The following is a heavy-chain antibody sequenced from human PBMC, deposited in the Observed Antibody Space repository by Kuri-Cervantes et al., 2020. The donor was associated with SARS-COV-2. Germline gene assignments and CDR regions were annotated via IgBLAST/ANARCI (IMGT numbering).Heavy chain of an antibody. V-gene: IGHV4-61*01. J-gene: IGHJ5*02. Sequence: SETLSLTCPVSGGSVSSGSYYWSWIRQPPGKGLEWIGYIYDSGSTNYNPTLKSRVTISVDRSKNQFSLKVRSVTAADTAVYYCAYSIAATSRWFGPWGQRTLVTVSS. CDR3: AYSIAATSRWFGP. CDR1: GGSVSSGSYY. CDR2: IYDSGST. D-gene: IGHD6-13*01.